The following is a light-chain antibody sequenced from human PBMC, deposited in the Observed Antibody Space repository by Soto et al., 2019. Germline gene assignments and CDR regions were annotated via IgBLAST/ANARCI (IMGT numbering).Light chain of an antibody. Sequence: ENVLTQSPGTLSLSPGERATLSCRASQSVSSNYLAWYQQKPGQAPRLLIYGASSRATGIPDRFSGSGSGTDFTLTITRLEREDFAVYYCQHYGTSQGAFGGGTKVEIK. V-gene: IGKV3-20*01. CDR1: QSVSSNY. CDR2: GAS. J-gene: IGKJ4*01. CDR3: QHYGTSQGA.